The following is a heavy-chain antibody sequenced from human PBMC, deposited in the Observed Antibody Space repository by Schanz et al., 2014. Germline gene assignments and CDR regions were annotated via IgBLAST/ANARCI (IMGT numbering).Heavy chain of an antibody. CDR2: ISAYNGHT. J-gene: IGHJ4*02. CDR3: ARGVGASTYGPYYFDY. D-gene: IGHD1-26*01. Sequence: QVQLVQSGAEVKKPGASVKVSCKASGFTFTRYGINWVRQAPGQGLEWMGWISAYNGHTNYAQKVQGRVSMTTDTSTSTAYMELRSLRSDDTAVYYCARGVGASTYGPYYFDYWGQGTLVTVSS. V-gene: IGHV1-18*01. CDR1: GFTFTRYG.